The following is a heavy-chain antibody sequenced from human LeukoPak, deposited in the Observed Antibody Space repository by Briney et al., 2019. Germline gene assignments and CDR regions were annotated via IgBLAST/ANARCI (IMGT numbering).Heavy chain of an antibody. J-gene: IGHJ4*02. Sequence: SGGSLRLSCAASGFTFSSYAMSWVRQAPGKGLEWVSAISGSGGSTYYADSVKGRFTISRDNSKNTLYLQMNSLRAEDTAVYYCAKAMRDSSGYYPFGYWGQGTLVTVSS. V-gene: IGHV3-23*01. CDR1: GFTFSSYA. CDR3: AKAMRDSSGYYPFGY. D-gene: IGHD3-22*01. CDR2: ISGSGGST.